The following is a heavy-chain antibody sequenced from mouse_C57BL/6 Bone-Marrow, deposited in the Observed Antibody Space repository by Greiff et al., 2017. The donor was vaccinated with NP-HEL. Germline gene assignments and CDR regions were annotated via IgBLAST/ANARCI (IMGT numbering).Heavy chain of an antibody. CDR2: IYPRDGST. CDR3: PRSGITTGFAY. D-gene: IGHD1-1*01. Sequence: QVQLQQSGPELVKPGASVKLSCKASGYTFTSYDINWVKQRPGQGLEWIGWIYPRDGSTKYNEKFKGKATLTVDTSSSTAYMELHSLTSEDSAVYFCPRSGITTGFAYWGQGTLVTVSA. CDR1: GYTFTSYD. V-gene: IGHV1-85*01. J-gene: IGHJ3*01.